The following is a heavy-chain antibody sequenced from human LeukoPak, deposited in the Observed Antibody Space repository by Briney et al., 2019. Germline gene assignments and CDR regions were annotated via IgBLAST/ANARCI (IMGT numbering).Heavy chain of an antibody. CDR1: GFTFSSYS. CDR3: ARSYDFWSGYYDAFDI. CDR2: ISSSSSSTI. D-gene: IGHD3-3*01. Sequence: GGSLRLSCAASGFTFSSYSMNWVRQAPGKGLEWVSYISSSSSSTIYYADSVKGRFTISRDNAKNSLYLQMNSLRAEDTAVYYCARSYDFWSGYYDAFDIWGQGTMVTVSS. V-gene: IGHV3-48*01. J-gene: IGHJ3*02.